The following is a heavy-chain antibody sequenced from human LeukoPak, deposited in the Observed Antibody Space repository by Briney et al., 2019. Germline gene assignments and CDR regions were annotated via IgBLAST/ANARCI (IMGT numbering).Heavy chain of an antibody. J-gene: IGHJ4*02. V-gene: IGHV3-21*01. CDR1: GFTFSSYS. D-gene: IGHD3-10*01. CDR2: ISSSSDYI. CDR3: ARGSGSGSYYPRFDY. Sequence: GGSLRLSCAASGFTFSSYSTNWVRQAPGKGLEWVSSISSSSDYIYYADSVKGRFTISRDNAKNSLYVQMNSLRAEDTAVYYCARGSGSGSYYPRFDYWGQGTVVTVSS.